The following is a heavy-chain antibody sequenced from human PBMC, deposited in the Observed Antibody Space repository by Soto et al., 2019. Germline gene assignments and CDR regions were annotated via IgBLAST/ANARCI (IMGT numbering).Heavy chain of an antibody. CDR3: AKTPRVGSYTDYFDY. Sequence: QVQLVESGGGVVQPGRSLRLSCAASGFTFSSYGMHWVRQAPGKGLEWVAVISYDGSNKYYADSVKGRFTISRDNSKNTLYLQMNSLRAEDTALYYCAKTPRVGSYTDYFDYWGQGTLVTVSS. CDR2: ISYDGSNK. D-gene: IGHD1-26*01. V-gene: IGHV3-30*18. J-gene: IGHJ4*02. CDR1: GFTFSSYG.